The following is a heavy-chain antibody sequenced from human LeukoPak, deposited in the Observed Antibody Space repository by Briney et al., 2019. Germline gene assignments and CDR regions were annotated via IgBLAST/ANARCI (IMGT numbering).Heavy chain of an antibody. V-gene: IGHV3-9*01. CDR1: GFTFDDYA. D-gene: IGHD3/OR15-3a*01. Sequence: PGRSLRLSCASSGFTFDDYAMHWVRHAPGKGLEWVSGISWNSGSIGYADSVKGRFTISRDNAKNSLYLQMNSLRAEDTALYYCAKDQRDGTGYYAGLDYWGQGTLVTVSS. CDR3: AKDQRDGTGYYAGLDY. CDR2: ISWNSGSI. J-gene: IGHJ4*02.